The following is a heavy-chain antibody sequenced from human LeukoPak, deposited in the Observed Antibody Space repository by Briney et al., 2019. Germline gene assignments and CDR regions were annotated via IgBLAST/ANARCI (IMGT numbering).Heavy chain of an antibody. J-gene: IGHJ3*02. Sequence: GGSLRLSCAASGFTFSSYAMSWVRQASGKGLEWVSAISGSGGRTYYADSVKGRFTISRDNSKNTLYLQMNSLRAEDTAVYYCAKFATGNSIVDAFDIWGQGTMVTVSS. D-gene: IGHD4-23*01. V-gene: IGHV3-23*01. CDR1: GFTFSSYA. CDR2: ISGSGGRT. CDR3: AKFATGNSIVDAFDI.